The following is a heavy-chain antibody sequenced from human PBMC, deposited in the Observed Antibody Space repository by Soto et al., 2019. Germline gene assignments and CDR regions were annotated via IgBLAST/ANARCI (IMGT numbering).Heavy chain of an antibody. V-gene: IGHV4-4*02. CDR3: ATQGLYLMGV. J-gene: IGHJ6*02. Sequence: QVQLQESGPGLVQPSGTLSLTCAVSGDSITGDNWWSWVRQPPGKGLEWIGEIHHSGATNYNPSLKSRVTISVDKSKNQFSLKLNSVTAADSAMFYCATQGLYLMGVWGLGTTVTVSS. CDR2: IHHSGAT. D-gene: IGHD3-16*01. CDR1: GDSITGDNW.